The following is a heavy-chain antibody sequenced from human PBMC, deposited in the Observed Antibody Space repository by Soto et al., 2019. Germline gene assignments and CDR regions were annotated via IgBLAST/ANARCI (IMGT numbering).Heavy chain of an antibody. J-gene: IGHJ3*02. CDR1: GYIFTTYG. CDR3: ARDLHFYSDSICYRDVFDI. CDR2: ISANNGNT. Sequence: QVQLVQSGAEVKKPGASVKVSCKASGYIFTTYGISWVRQAPGQGLEWMGWISANNGNTYYAQKFQGRVIMTTDTPPRPIYIELSRLISDATAVYYCARDLHFYSDSICYRDVFDIWGQGTIVTVSS. V-gene: IGHV1-18*01. D-gene: IGHD3-22*01.